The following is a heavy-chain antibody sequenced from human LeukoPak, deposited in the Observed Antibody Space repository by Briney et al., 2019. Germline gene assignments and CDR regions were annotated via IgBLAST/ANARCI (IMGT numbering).Heavy chain of an antibody. CDR2: IGDDGSTT. D-gene: IGHD3-10*01. CDR3: ARASRGNWFDP. V-gene: IGHV3-74*01. CDR1: GFTFSRYW. J-gene: IGHJ5*02. Sequence: QPGGSLRLSCAASGFTFSRYWMHWVRQAPGKGLVWVSRIGDDGSTTAYADSVKGRFTISRDNAKNTLYLQMNSLRAENTAVYYSARASRGNWFDPWGQGTLVTVSS.